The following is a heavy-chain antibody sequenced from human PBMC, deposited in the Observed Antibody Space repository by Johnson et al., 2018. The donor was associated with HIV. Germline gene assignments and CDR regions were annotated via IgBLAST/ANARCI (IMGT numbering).Heavy chain of an antibody. D-gene: IGHD2-21*01. J-gene: IGHJ3*02. V-gene: IGHV3-30*18. CDR3: AKDGGDGYRYDAFDI. CDR2: ISYEGSNK. CDR1: GFTFSSYG. Sequence: QVQLVESGGGVVQPGRSLRLSCAASGFTFSSYGMHWVRQAPGKGLEWVAVISYEGSNKYYADSVNGRFTIARDNSKNTLYLQMNSLGAEETAVYYCAKDGGDGYRYDAFDIWGQGTMVTVYS.